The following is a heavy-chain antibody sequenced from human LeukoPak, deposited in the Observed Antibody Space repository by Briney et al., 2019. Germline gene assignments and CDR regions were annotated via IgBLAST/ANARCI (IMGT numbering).Heavy chain of an antibody. CDR2: INHSGST. CDR3: ARTRGYCSSTSCLRPAWFDP. J-gene: IGHJ5*02. CDR1: GGSFSGYY. D-gene: IGHD2-2*01. V-gene: IGHV4-34*01. Sequence: SETLSLTCAVYGGSFSGYYWSWIRQPPGKGLEWIGEINHSGSTNYNPSLKSRVTISVDTSKNQFSLRLSSVTAADTAVYYCARTRGYCSSTSCLRPAWFDPWGQGTLVTVSS.